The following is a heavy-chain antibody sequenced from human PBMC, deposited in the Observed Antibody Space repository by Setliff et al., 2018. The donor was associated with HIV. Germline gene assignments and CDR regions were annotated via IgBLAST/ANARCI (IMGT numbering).Heavy chain of an antibody. V-gene: IGHV4-34*01. J-gene: IGHJ2*01. Sequence: SETLSLTCAVYGGSFSGYYWSWIRQPPGKGLEWIGEINHSGSTNYNPSLKSRVTISVDTSKNQFSLKLSSVTAADTAVYYCARQDYYHDSSGYYRWWEPFSWYFDLWGRGTLVTVSS. D-gene: IGHD3-22*01. CDR3: ARQDYYHDSSGYYRWWEPFSWYFDL. CDR2: INHSGST. CDR1: GGSFSGYY.